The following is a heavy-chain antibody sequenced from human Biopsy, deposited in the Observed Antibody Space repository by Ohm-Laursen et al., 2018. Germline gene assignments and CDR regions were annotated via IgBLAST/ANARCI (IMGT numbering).Heavy chain of an antibody. V-gene: IGHV3-23*01. Sequence: GSLRLSCAASGFTFSTYAMSWVRQAPGKGLEWVSSITSSGASTDFADSVKGRFTISRDNSKNTLYLQMNSLRAEDTAVYYCAKASPTILSSFDYWGQGTLVTVSS. CDR2: ITSSGAST. CDR3: AKASPTILSSFDY. J-gene: IGHJ4*02. CDR1: GFTFSTYA. D-gene: IGHD3-9*01.